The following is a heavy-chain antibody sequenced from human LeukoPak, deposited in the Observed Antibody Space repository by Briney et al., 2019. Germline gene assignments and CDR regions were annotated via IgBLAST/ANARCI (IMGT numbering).Heavy chain of an antibody. CDR1: GFTFSDYY. J-gene: IGHJ4*02. CDR2: IYYSGST. Sequence: PGGSLRLSCAASGFTFSDYYWSWIRQPPGKGLEWIGYIYYSGSTYYNPSLKSRVTISVDTSKNQFSLKLSSVTAADTAVYYCAREGVVVDTAMDFFDYWGQGTLVTVSS. V-gene: IGHV4-30-4*08. D-gene: IGHD5-18*01. CDR3: AREGVVVDTAMDFFDY.